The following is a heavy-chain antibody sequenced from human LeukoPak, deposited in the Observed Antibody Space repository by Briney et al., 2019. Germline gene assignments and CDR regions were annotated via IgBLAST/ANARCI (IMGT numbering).Heavy chain of an antibody. D-gene: IGHD5-12*01. V-gene: IGHV4-4*09. CDR3: ARLGGSCGYDSADAFDI. CDR2: IYTSGST. J-gene: IGHJ3*02. CDR1: GGSISSYY. Sequence: SETLSLTCTVSGGSISSYYWSWIRQPPGKGLEWIGYIYTSGSTNYNPSLKSRVTISVDTSKNQFSLKLSSVTAADTAVYYCARLGGSCGYDSADAFDIWGQGTMVTVSS.